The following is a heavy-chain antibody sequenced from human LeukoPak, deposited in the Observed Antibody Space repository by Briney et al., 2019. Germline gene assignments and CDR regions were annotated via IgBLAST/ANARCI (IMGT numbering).Heavy chain of an antibody. CDR3: AREEEGGTFDY. J-gene: IGHJ4*01. D-gene: IGHD3-16*01. CDR2: IRHSGGT. CDR1: GYTFTNYY. Sequence: ASVKVSCKASGYTFTNYYTHWVRQAPGQGLEWMGIIRHSGGTIYAQKFQGRVAMTGDTSTSTVYMELSSLRSEDTALYYCAREEEGGTFDYWGQGTLATVSS. V-gene: IGHV1-46*01.